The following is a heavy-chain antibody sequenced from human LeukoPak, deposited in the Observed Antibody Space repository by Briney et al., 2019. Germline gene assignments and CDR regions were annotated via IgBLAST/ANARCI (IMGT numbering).Heavy chain of an antibody. D-gene: IGHD5-24*01. CDR2: ITHTGST. J-gene: IGHJ3*02. CDR1: GGSFSGFY. Sequence: SETLSLTCTVSGGSFSGFYWTWIRQPPGKGLEWIGEITHTGSTNYHPSLMSRVTISVDTSKNQFSLKLSSVTAADTTVYYCARGAPGRDDGLDIWGQGRMVTVSS. V-gene: IGHV4-34*01. CDR3: ARGAPGRDDGLDI.